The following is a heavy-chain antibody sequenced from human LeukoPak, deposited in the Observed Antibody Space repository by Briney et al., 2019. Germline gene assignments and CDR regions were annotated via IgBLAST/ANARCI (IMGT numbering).Heavy chain of an antibody. J-gene: IGHJ4*02. CDR1: GGSFSGYY. CDR2: INHSGST. Sequence: SETLSLTCAVYGGSFSGYYWSWIRQPPGKGLEWIGEINHSGSTNYNPSLKSRVTISVDTFKNQFSLKLSSVTAADTAVYYCARFATVTTLGFDYWGQGTLVTVSS. CDR3: ARFATVTTLGFDY. V-gene: IGHV4-34*01. D-gene: IGHD4-17*01.